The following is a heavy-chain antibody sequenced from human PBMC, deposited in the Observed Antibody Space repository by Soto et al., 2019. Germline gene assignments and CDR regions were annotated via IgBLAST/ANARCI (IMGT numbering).Heavy chain of an antibody. D-gene: IGHD2-15*01. CDR3: ATGALHCSGGTCYPGYFDL. Sequence: GESLKISCQGSGYSFSSYWITWVRQMPGKGLEWMGRIDPTDSYTKYSPYFQGHVTMSAVKSISTAYLQWSSLRASDTAMYYCATGALHCSGGTCYPGYFDLWGRGTLFTVSS. CDR1: GYSFSSYW. V-gene: IGHV5-10-1*01. J-gene: IGHJ2*01. CDR2: IDPTDSYT.